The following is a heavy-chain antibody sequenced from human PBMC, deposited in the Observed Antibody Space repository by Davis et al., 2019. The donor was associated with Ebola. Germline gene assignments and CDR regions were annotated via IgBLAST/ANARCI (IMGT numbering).Heavy chain of an antibody. CDR1: GGSFSGYY. CDR3: ARHPFYGSGSYRYYYYGMDV. CDR2: INHSGST. Sequence: MPSETLSLTCAVYGGSFSGYYWSWIRQPPGKGLEWIGEINHSGSTNYNPSLKSRVTISVDTSKNQFSLKLSSVTAADTAVYYCARHPFYGSGSYRYYYYGMDVWGQGTTVTVSS. D-gene: IGHD3-10*01. V-gene: IGHV4-34*01. J-gene: IGHJ6*02.